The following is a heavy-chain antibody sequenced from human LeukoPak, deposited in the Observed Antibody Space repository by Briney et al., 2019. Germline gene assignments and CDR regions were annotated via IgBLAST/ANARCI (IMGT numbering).Heavy chain of an antibody. Sequence: ASVKVSCKASGYTFTSYGISWVRQAPGQGLEWMGWISAYNGNTNYAQKFQGRVTITRDTSASTAYMELSSLRSEDTAVYYCARGRLVPAAIRLLFGMDVWGQGTTVTVSS. J-gene: IGHJ6*02. V-gene: IGHV1-18*01. CDR2: ISAYNGNT. D-gene: IGHD2-2*01. CDR3: ARGRLVPAAIRLLFGMDV. CDR1: GYTFTSYG.